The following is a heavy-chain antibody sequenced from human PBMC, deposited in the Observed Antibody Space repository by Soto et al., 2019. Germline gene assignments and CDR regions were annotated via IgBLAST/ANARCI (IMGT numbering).Heavy chain of an antibody. CDR1: GFTVSSKY. V-gene: IGHV3-53*01. Sequence: PGGSLRLSCEASGFTVSSKYINWVRQAPGKGLEWVSVIYKNGDTFYADSVKGRFTISRDNFKNTLYLQMNSLRAEDTAVYFCARDLDHCGGDCYSFDYWGQGILVTVSS. J-gene: IGHJ4*02. D-gene: IGHD2-21*02. CDR2: IYKNGDT. CDR3: ARDLDHCGGDCYSFDY.